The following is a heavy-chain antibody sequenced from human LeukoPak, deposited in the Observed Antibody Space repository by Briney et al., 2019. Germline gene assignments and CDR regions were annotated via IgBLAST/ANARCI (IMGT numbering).Heavy chain of an antibody. CDR2: MYHSGST. CDR3: ARVLDYYGSGTRDFDY. J-gene: IGHJ4*02. V-gene: IGHV4-39*07. D-gene: IGHD3-10*01. CDR1: GGSISSSSYY. Sequence: SETLPLTCTVSGGSISSSSYYWGWIRQPPGKGLEWIGSMYHSGSTYYNPSLKSRVTMSADTSKNQFSLKLNSVTAADTAVYYCARVLDYYGSGTRDFDYWGQGILVTVSS.